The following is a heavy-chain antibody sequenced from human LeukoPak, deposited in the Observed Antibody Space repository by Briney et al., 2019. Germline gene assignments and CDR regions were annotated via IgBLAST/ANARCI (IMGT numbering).Heavy chain of an antibody. D-gene: IGHD2-2*01. Sequence: SETLSLTCTASGGSISSGSYYWSWIRQPAGKGLEWIGRIYTSGSTNYNPSLKSRVTISVDTSKNQFSLKLSSVTAADTAVYYCARNYCSSTSCYRGGWFDPWGQGTLVTVSS. CDR1: GGSISSGSYY. CDR2: IYTSGST. V-gene: IGHV4-61*02. J-gene: IGHJ5*02. CDR3: ARNYCSSTSCYRGGWFDP.